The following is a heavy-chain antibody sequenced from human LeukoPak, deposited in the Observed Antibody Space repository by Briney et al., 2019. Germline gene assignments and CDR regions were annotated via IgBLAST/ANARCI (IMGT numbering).Heavy chain of an antibody. J-gene: IGHJ4*02. V-gene: IGHV1-2*02. CDR1: GYTFTSYD. Sequence: ASVKVSCKASGYTFTSYDINWVRQAPGQGLEWMGWINPNSGGTNYAQKFQGRVTMTRDTSISTAYMELSRLRSDDTAVYYCARGFDSSGIWGQGTLVTVSS. CDR3: ARGFDSSGI. D-gene: IGHD3-22*01. CDR2: INPNSGGT.